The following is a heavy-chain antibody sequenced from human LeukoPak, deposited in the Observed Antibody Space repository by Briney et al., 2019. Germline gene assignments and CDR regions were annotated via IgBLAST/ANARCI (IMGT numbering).Heavy chain of an antibody. Sequence: SETLSLTCIVSGGSISIYYWNWMRQPPGKGLEWIGYINYSGRPNYNPSLKSRVTISVDTSKNQFSLKLSSVTAADTAIYYCARAARIGELFFDYWGQGTLVTVSS. CDR2: INYSGRP. CDR3: ARAARIGELFFDY. CDR1: GGSISIYY. V-gene: IGHV4-59*01. D-gene: IGHD1-7*01. J-gene: IGHJ4*02.